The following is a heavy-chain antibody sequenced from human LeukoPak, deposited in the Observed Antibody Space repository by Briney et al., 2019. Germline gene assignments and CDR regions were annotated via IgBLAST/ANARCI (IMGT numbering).Heavy chain of an antibody. Sequence: SETLSLTCTVSGGSMSYDYWSWIRQTPGMRLEWIGYIYTSGSTRYNPTLKSRVTISVDTSKNHFSLRLRSVTAADTAVYYCARHFRRDYSASGASQYYHYIDVWGKGTTVRVFS. J-gene: IGHJ6*03. V-gene: IGHV4-4*09. CDR1: GGSMSYDY. CDR3: ARHFRRDYSASGASQYYHYIDV. D-gene: IGHD3-10*01. CDR2: IYTSGST.